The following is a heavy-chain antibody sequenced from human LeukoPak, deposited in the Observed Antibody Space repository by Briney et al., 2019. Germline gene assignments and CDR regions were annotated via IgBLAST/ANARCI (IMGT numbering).Heavy chain of an antibody. CDR3: ARGPWVAAAGLGVVVV. CDR2: INQSGST. J-gene: IGHJ6*04. CDR1: GGSFSGYY. Sequence: SATLSLTCAVYGGSFSGYYWSWIRQPPGKGLEWIGEINQSGSTNYNPSLKSQVHISVHTYKNQFTLKLSSVTAADTAVYYCARGPWVAAAGLGVVVVWGDWTTLTLSS. D-gene: IGHD6-13*01. V-gene: IGHV4-34*01.